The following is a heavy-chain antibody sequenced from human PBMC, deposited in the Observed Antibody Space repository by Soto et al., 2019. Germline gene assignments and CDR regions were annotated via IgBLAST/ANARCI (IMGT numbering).Heavy chain of an antibody. Sequence: QVQLVQSGAEEKKPGASVKVSCKASGYTFTSYAMHWVLQGPGQRLEWMGWINAGNGNTKYSQKFQGRVTITRDTSASTAYMELSSLRSEDTAVYYCARSPGGWLYYGDYWGQGTLVTVSS. V-gene: IGHV1-3*05. CDR1: GYTFTSYA. CDR2: INAGNGNT. CDR3: ARSPGGWLYYGDY. D-gene: IGHD6-19*01. J-gene: IGHJ4*02.